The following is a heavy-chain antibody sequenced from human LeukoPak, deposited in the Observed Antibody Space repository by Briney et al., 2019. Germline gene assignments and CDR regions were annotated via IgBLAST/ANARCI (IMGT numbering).Heavy chain of an antibody. J-gene: IGHJ4*02. CDR1: GGSISSSSYD. Sequence: PSETLSLTCTVSGGSISSSSYDWGWIRQPPGKGLEWIGSIYYSGSTYYNPSLKSRVTISVDTSKNQFSLKLSSVTAADTAVYYCASHYDFWSGYSNSDYWGQGTLVTVSS. CDR2: IYYSGST. CDR3: ASHYDFWSGYSNSDY. D-gene: IGHD3-3*01. V-gene: IGHV4-39*01.